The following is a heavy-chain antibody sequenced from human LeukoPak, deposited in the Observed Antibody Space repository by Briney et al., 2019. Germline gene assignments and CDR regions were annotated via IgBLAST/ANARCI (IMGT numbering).Heavy chain of an antibody. D-gene: IGHD3-22*01. CDR1: GGSISSYY. V-gene: IGHV4-4*09. Sequence: SGTLSLTCTGSGGSISSYYWSWIRQPPGKGLEWIGYIYTSGSTNYNPSLKSRVTISVDTSKNQFSLKLSSVTAADTAVYYCARAKYDSSGYQLPIAFDIWGQGTMVTVSS. CDR2: IYTSGST. J-gene: IGHJ3*02. CDR3: ARAKYDSSGYQLPIAFDI.